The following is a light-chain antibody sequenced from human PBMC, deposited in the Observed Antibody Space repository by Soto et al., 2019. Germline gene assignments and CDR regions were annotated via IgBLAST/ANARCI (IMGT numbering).Light chain of an antibody. CDR1: SSDVGGYNY. CDR2: GNN. Sequence: QSALTQPRSVSGSPGQSVTISCTGTSSDVGGYNYVSWYQQHPGKAPKLIIYGNNNRPSGVPDRFSGSKSGTSASLAITGLQAEDEADYYCQSFDSSLSGPVFGGGTQLTVL. J-gene: IGLJ2*01. CDR3: QSFDSSLSGPV. V-gene: IGLV2-11*01.